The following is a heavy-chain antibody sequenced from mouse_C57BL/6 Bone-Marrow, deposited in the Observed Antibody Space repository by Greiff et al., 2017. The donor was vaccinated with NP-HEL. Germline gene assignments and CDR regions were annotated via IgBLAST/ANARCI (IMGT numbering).Heavy chain of an antibody. CDR2: IYPRSGNT. J-gene: IGHJ3*01. CDR1: GYTFTSYG. CDR3: AGRLRPRFAY. V-gene: IGHV1-81*01. D-gene: IGHD2-4*01. Sequence: VQLQESGAELARPGASVKLSCKASGYTFTSYGISWVKQRTGQGLEWIGEIYPRSGNTYYNEKFKGKATLTADKSSSTAYMELRSLTSEDSAVYFCAGRLRPRFAYWGQGTLVTVSA.